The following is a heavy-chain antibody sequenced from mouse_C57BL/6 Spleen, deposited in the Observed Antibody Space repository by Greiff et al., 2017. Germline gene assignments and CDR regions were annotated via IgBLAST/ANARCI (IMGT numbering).Heavy chain of an antibody. Sequence: VQLQQSGPELVKPGASVKISCKASGYTFTDYYMNWVKQSHGKSLEWIGDINPNNGGTSYNQKFKGKATLAVDKSSSTAYMELRSLTSEDSAVYYCARGLPTTDYWGQGTTLTVSA. CDR3: ARGLPTTDY. J-gene: IGHJ2*01. D-gene: IGHD2-13*01. CDR1: GYTFTDYY. V-gene: IGHV1-26*01. CDR2: INPNNGGT.